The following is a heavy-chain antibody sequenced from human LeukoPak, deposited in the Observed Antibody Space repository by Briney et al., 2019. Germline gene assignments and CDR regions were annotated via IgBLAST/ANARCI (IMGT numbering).Heavy chain of an antibody. CDR3: ARQSLRGYYFDY. D-gene: IGHD5-24*01. CDR2: IYYSGST. V-gene: IGHV4-39*01. CDR1: GGSVSSGSYY. J-gene: IGHJ4*02. Sequence: SETLSLTCTVSGGSVSSGSYYWGWIRQPPGKGLEWIGSIYYSGSTYYNPSLKSRATISVDTSKNQFSLKLSSVTAADTAVYYCARQSLRGYYFDYWGQGTLVTVSS.